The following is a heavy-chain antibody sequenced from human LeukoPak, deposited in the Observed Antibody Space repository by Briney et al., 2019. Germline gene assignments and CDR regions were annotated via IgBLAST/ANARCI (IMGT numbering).Heavy chain of an antibody. V-gene: IGHV3-48*03. CDR2: ISSSGSTI. D-gene: IGHD2-2*01. CDR1: GFTFSSYE. Sequence: GGSLRLSCAASGFTFSSYEMNWVRQAPGKGLEWVSYISSSGSTIYYADYVKGRFTISRDNAKNSLYLQMNSLRAEDTAVYYCAKNLGRRYCSSTSCYRKQVYYYYYYMDVWGKGTTVTVSS. CDR3: AKNLGRRYCSSTSCYRKQVYYYYYYMDV. J-gene: IGHJ6*03.